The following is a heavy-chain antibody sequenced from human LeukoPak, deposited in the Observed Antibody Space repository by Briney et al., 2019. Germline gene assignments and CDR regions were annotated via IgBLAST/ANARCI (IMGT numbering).Heavy chain of an antibody. CDR2: ISAYNGNT. J-gene: IGHJ6*04. V-gene: IGHV1-18*04. D-gene: IGHD3-9*01. CDR3: ARDKSYYDILTGYYYYYGMDV. Sequence: GASVKVSCKASGYTFTSYGISWVRQAPGRGLERMGWISAYNGNTNYAQKLQGRVTMTTDTSTSTAYMELRSLRSDDTAVYYCARDKSYYDILTGYYYYYGMDVWGKGTTVTVSS. CDR1: GYTFTSYG.